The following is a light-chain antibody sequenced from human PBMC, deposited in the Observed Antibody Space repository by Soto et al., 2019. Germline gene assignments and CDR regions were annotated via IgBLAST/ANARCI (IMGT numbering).Light chain of an antibody. CDR1: QSLSSSY. J-gene: IGKJ5*01. CDR3: QQYGTLIT. CDR2: GSF. Sequence: EIVLTQSPGTLSLSPGERATLSCRASQSLSSSYLAWYQQKPGQAPRLLIYGSFSMATGIPDRFSGSGSGTDFTLTISRLEPEDSAVYYCQQYGTLITFGQGTRLEIK. V-gene: IGKV3-20*01.